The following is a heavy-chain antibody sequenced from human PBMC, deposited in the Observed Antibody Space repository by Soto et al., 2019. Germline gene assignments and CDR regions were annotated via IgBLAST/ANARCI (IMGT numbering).Heavy chain of an antibody. D-gene: IGHD3-22*01. J-gene: IGHJ5*02. Sequence: QVQLQESGPGLVKPSETLSLTCTVSGGSISSYYWSWIRQPPGKGLEWIGYIYYSGSTNYNPSLKGGVTISVDTSKNQFPLKMSSVTAADTAVYYCARGRDYYDSSVYYYRRWFDPWGQGTLVTVSS. CDR2: IYYSGST. CDR3: ARGRDYYDSSVYYYRRWFDP. V-gene: IGHV4-59*01. CDR1: GGSISSYY.